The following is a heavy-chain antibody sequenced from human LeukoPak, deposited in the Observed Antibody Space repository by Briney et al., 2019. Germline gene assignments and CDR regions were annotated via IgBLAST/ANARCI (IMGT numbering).Heavy chain of an antibody. V-gene: IGHV4-59*08. D-gene: IGHD1-14*01. CDR3: ARQSPLSLGKAFDI. Sequence: SETLSLTCTVSGGSISSYYWSWIRQPPGKGLEWIGYIYYSGSTNYNPSLKSRVTISVDTSKNQFSLKLSSVTAADTAVYYCARQSPLSLGKAFDIWGQGTMVTVPS. CDR1: GGSISSYY. CDR2: IYYSGST. J-gene: IGHJ3*02.